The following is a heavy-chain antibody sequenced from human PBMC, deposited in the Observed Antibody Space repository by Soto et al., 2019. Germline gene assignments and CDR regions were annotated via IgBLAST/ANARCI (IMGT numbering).Heavy chain of an antibody. D-gene: IGHD6-25*01. CDR2: IYHGGTT. Sequence: SETLSLTCTVPGYSISSGSYWALIRQHPGKGPEWIASIYHGGTTFYNPSLQSRFTISVDTSINQFSLKLTSVNAAETDVYYCASVHVMAAASSSFDYWGHGTLVTVSS. V-gene: IGHV4-38-2*02. CDR1: GYSISSGSY. J-gene: IGHJ4*01. CDR3: ASVHVMAAASSSFDY.